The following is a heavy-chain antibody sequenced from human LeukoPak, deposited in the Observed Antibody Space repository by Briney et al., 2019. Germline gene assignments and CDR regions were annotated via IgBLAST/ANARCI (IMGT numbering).Heavy chain of an antibody. V-gene: IGHV3-30*04. CDR2: ISYDGSNK. CDR3: AKEGSRGLSFDY. Sequence: GGSLRLSCAASGFTFSSYAMHWVRQAPGKGLEWVAVISYDGSNKYYADSVKGRFTISRDNSKNTLYLQMNSLRAEDTAVYYCAKEGSRGLSFDYWGQGTLVTVSS. CDR1: GFTFSSYA. D-gene: IGHD2-15*01. J-gene: IGHJ4*02.